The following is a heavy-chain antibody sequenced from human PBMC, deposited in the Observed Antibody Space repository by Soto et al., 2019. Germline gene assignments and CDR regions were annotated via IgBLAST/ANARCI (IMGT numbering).Heavy chain of an antibody. CDR1: GFTFSSYS. Sequence: GGSLRLSCAASGFTFSSYSMNWVRQAPGKGLEWVSSISSSSSYIYYADSVKGRFTISRDNAKNSLYLQMNSLRAEDTAVYYCARAKRGGYYDAFDIWGQGTMVTVSS. D-gene: IGHD3-22*01. CDR3: ARAKRGGYYDAFDI. V-gene: IGHV3-21*01. J-gene: IGHJ3*02. CDR2: ISSSSSYI.